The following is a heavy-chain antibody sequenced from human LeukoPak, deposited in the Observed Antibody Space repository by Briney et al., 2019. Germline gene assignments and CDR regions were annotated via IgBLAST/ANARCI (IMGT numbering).Heavy chain of an antibody. Sequence: GGSLRLSCAASGFTFSSYGMHWVRQAPGKGLEWVAVISYDGSNKYYADSVKGRFTISRDNSKNTLYLQMNSLRAVDTAVYYCAAPPAFDYWGQGTLVTVSS. CDR2: ISYDGSNK. J-gene: IGHJ4*02. V-gene: IGHV3-30*03. CDR3: AAPPAFDY. CDR1: GFTFSSYG.